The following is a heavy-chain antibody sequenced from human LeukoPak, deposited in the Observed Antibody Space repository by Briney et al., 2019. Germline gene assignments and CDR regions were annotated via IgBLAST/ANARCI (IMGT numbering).Heavy chain of an antibody. CDR1: GYSFTSYW. D-gene: IGHD3-9*01. Sequence: GESLKISCKGSGYSFTSYWIGWVRQMPGKGLDWMGIIYPGDSDTRYSPSFQGQVTISADKSISTAYLQWSSLKASDTAMYYCARLHYYDILTGYLYYFDYWGQGTLVTVSS. J-gene: IGHJ4*02. CDR2: IYPGDSDT. V-gene: IGHV5-51*01. CDR3: ARLHYYDILTGYLYYFDY.